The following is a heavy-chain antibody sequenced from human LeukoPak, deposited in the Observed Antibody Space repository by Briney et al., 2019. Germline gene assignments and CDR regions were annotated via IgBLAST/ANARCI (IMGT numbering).Heavy chain of an antibody. J-gene: IGHJ3*02. Sequence: ASVKVSCKASGGTFSSYAISWVRQAPGQGLEWMGGIIPIFGTANYAQKFQGRVTITADESTSTAYMELSSLRSEDTAVYYCARVSNDLSGPDAFDIWGQGTMVTVSS. CDR1: GGTFSSYA. CDR2: IIPIFGTA. D-gene: IGHD3/OR15-3a*01. CDR3: ARVSNDLSGPDAFDI. V-gene: IGHV1-69*13.